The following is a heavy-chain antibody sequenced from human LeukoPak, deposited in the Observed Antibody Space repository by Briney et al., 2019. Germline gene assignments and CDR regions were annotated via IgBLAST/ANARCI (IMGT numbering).Heavy chain of an antibody. J-gene: IGHJ6*02. CDR1: GFTFSGYA. V-gene: IGHV3-23*01. Sequence: GGSLRLSCAASGFTFSGYAMSWVRQAPGKGLEWVSAISGSGGSTYYADSVKGRFTISRDNSKNTLYLQMNSLRAEDTAVYYCANLEGAVPAALYYYYGMDVWGQGTTVTVSS. CDR3: ANLEGAVPAALYYYYGMDV. CDR2: ISGSGGST. D-gene: IGHD2-2*01.